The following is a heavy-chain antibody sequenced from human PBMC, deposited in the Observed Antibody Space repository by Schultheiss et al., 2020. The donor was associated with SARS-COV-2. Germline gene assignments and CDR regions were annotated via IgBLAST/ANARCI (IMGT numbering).Heavy chain of an antibody. D-gene: IGHD3-22*01. Sequence: SETLSLTCAVYGGSFSGYYWGWIRQPPGKGLEWIGSIYHSGSTYYNPSLKSRVTISVDTSKNQFSLKLSSVTAADTAVYYCARGGYYDSSGYSPNNWFDPWGQGTLVTVSS. CDR2: IYHSGST. J-gene: IGHJ5*02. CDR3: ARGGYYDSSGYSPNNWFDP. CDR1: GGSFSGYY. V-gene: IGHV4-38-2*01.